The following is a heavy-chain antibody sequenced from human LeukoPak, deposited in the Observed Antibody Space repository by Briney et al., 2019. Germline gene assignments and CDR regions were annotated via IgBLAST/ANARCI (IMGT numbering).Heavy chain of an antibody. CDR1: GGSFSGYY. J-gene: IGHJ4*02. CDR2: INHSGST. CDR3: ARGPTAWWLLASFDY. V-gene: IGHV4-34*01. Sequence: SETLSLTCAVYGGSFSGYYWSWIRQPPGKGLEWIGEINHSGSTNYNPPLKSRVTISVDTSKNQFSLKLSSVTAADTAVYYCARGPTAWWLLASFDYWGQGTLVTVSS. D-gene: IGHD5-12*01.